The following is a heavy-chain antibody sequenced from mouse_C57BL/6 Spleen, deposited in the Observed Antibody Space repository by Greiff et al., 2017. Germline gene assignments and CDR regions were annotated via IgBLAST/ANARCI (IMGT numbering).Heavy chain of an antibody. V-gene: IGHV5-17*01. Sequence: EVKLVESGGGLVKPGGSLELSCAASGFTFSDYGMHWVRQAPEKGLEWVAYISSGSSTIYYADTVKGRFTISRDNAKNTLFLQMTSLRSEDTAMYYCARDAVVAHYAMDYWGQGTSVTVSS. CDR1: GFTFSDYG. D-gene: IGHD1-1*01. J-gene: IGHJ4*01. CDR3: ARDAVVAHYAMDY. CDR2: ISSGSSTI.